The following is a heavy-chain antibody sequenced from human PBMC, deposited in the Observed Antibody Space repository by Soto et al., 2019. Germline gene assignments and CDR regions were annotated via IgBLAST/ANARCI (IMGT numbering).Heavy chain of an antibody. CDR2: ISAYNGNT. D-gene: IGHD5-12*01. CDR3: ARDQVDIVATAPGMDV. V-gene: IGHV1-18*01. J-gene: IGHJ6*02. Sequence: GASVKVSCKASGYTFTSYGISWVRQAPGQGLEWMGWISAYNGNTNYAQKLQGRVTMTTDTSTSTAYMELRSLRSDDTAVYYCARDQVDIVATAPGMDVWGQGNTVTVSS. CDR1: GYTFTSYG.